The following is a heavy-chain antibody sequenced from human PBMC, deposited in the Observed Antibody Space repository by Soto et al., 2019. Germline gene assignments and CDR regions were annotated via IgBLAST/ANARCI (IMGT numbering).Heavy chain of an antibody. CDR1: GFTFNDAW. CDR2: IKGKTDGGTT. D-gene: IGHD1-26*01. CDR3: TTMDTYSGNLPFDY. J-gene: IGHJ4*02. Sequence: GGSLRLSCAASGFTFNDAWMTWVRQAPGKGLEWVGRIKGKTDGGTTDYAAPVKGRFTISRDDSKTTLYLQMNSLKTEDTAVYYCTTMDTYSGNLPFDYWGQGPLVTVSS. V-gene: IGHV3-15*07.